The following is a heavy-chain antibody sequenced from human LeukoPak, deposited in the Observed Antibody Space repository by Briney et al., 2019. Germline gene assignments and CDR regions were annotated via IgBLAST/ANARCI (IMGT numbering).Heavy chain of an antibody. Sequence: ASVKVSCKASGYTFTNYGISWVRQAPGQGLEWMGWITAYNGNTNYAQKLQGRVTMTTDTSTSTAYMELRSLRSDDTAVYYCARDLLREYSSSRGGAFDIWGQGTMVTVSS. CDR2: ITAYNGNT. CDR3: ARDLLREYSSSRGGAFDI. D-gene: IGHD6-13*01. V-gene: IGHV1-18*01. J-gene: IGHJ3*02. CDR1: GYTFTNYG.